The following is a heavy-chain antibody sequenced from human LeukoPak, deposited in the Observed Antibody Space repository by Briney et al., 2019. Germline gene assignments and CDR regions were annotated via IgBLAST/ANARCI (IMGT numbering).Heavy chain of an antibody. V-gene: IGHV3-48*04. CDR2: IGIDSGNT. D-gene: IGHD1-1*01. J-gene: IGHJ4*02. CDR1: GFPFIDYS. Sequence: GGSLRLSRAASGFPFIDYSMNRVRQAPGKGLEWISYIGIDSGNTKYADSVKGRFTISGDSAKNSLYLQMNSLRVEDTAVYYCARDHNYAFDNWGQGTLVTVSS. CDR3: ARDHNYAFDN.